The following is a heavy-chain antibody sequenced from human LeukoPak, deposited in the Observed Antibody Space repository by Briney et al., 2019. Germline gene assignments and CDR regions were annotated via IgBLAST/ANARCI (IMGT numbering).Heavy chain of an antibody. J-gene: IGHJ4*02. D-gene: IGHD5-12*01. V-gene: IGHV3-48*01. CDR2: ISSSSTIE. CDR3: VSGTSDYDGFDD. CDR1: GFTFSSSP. Sequence: PGGSLRLSCAASGFTFSSSPMSWVRQAPGKGLEWVAYISSSSTIERYGNSVQGRFTISRDNAKHFLYLQMNSLSPADTAVYFCVSGTSDYDGFDDWGQGTQVTVSS.